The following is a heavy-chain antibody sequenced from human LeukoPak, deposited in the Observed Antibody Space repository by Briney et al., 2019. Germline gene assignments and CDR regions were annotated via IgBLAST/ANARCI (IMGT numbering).Heavy chain of an antibody. CDR1: GFSFISYG. D-gene: IGHD4-17*01. CDR2: ISDDGRRK. Sequence: GGSLRLSCAASGFSFISYGMHWVRQAPGKGLEWVGAISDDGRRKDYADSVKGRFTISRDNSKGTLYLQMNSLRAEDTAVYYCAKRPSDYGDYVSYFDYWGQGTLVTVSS. J-gene: IGHJ4*02. V-gene: IGHV3-30*18. CDR3: AKRPSDYGDYVSYFDY.